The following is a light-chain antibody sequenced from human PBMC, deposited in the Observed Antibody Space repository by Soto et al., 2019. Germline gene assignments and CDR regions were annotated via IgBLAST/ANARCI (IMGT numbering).Light chain of an antibody. Sequence: ESVLAQSPGTLSLSPGERATLSCRASQSISSSYFAWYQQKPGQAPRLLIYGASIRATGIPDRFSGSGSGTDFTLTISRLEPEDFAVYYCQQYHTSPITFGQGILLEI. CDR1: QSISSSY. CDR3: QQYHTSPIT. J-gene: IGKJ5*01. CDR2: GAS. V-gene: IGKV3-20*01.